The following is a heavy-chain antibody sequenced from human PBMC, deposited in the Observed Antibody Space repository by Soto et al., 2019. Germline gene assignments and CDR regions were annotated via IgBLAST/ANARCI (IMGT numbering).Heavy chain of an antibody. CDR3: ARVVIGYYYYYYMDV. CDR1: GYTFTSYG. D-gene: IGHD3-16*02. CDR2: ISAYNGNT. Sequence: RASVKVSCKASGYTFTSYGISWVRQAPGQGLEWMGWISAYNGNTNYAQKLQGRVTMTTDTSTSTAYMELRSLRSDDTAVYYCARVVIGYYYYYYMDVWGKGTTVTVSS. V-gene: IGHV1-18*01. J-gene: IGHJ6*03.